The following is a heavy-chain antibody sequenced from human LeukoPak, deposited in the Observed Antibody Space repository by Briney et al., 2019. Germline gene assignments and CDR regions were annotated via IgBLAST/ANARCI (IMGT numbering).Heavy chain of an antibody. J-gene: IGHJ3*02. V-gene: IGHV3-11*04. CDR2: ISSSGSTI. Sequence: PGGSLRLSCAASGFTFSDYYMSWIRQAPGKGLEWVSYISSSGSTIYYADSVKGRFTISRDNAKNSLYLQMNILRAEDTAVYYCAREYCSGDNCYSDAFDIWGQGTMVTVSS. D-gene: IGHD2-15*01. CDR1: GFTFSDYY. CDR3: AREYCSGDNCYSDAFDI.